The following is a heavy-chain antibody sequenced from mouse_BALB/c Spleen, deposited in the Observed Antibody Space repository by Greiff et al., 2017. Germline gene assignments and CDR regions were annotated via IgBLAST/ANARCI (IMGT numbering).Heavy chain of an antibody. J-gene: IGHJ4*01. D-gene: IGHD1-1*01. V-gene: IGHV1-74*01. CDR3: AAYYGSSYYAMDY. CDR1: GYTFTSYW. CDR2: IDPYDSET. Sequence: VKLMESGTVLARPGASVKMSCKASGYTFTSYWMNWVKQRPEQGLEWIGRIDPYDSETHYNQKFKDKAILTVDKSSSTAYMQLSSLTSEDSAVYYCAAYYGSSYYAMDYWGQGTSVTVSS.